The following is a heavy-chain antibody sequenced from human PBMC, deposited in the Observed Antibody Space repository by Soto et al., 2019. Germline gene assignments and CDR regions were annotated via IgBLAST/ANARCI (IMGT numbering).Heavy chain of an antibody. D-gene: IGHD3-9*01. CDR2: INPSGGNT. J-gene: IGHJ6*02. CDR3: ARDHRTTVVIPTPGYYNYGMDV. V-gene: IGHV1-46*01. Sequence: VRHDHKKRLEWIGIINPSGGNTAYAQKFQNRVTISVDKLTLQFSLRLRSVTAADTAIYYCARDHRTTVVIPTPGYYNYGMDVWGQGTTVTVSS.